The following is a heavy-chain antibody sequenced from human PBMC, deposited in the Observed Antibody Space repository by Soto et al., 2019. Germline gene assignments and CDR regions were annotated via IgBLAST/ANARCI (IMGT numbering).Heavy chain of an antibody. V-gene: IGHV4-31*03. Sequence: SETLSLTCTVSGDPVSSGSYYWTWVRQHPVKGLEWIGYIYHTGSTYYNPSLQSRLIMSIDTSKNQFSLHLYSVTAADTAVYFCAAKLGTTHYFDFWGQGSLVTVSS. CDR3: AAKLGTTHYFDF. D-gene: IGHD7-27*01. J-gene: IGHJ4*02. CDR2: IYHTGST. CDR1: GDPVSSGSYY.